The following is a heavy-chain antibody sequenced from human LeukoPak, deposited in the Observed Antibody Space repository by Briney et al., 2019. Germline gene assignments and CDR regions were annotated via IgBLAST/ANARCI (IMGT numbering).Heavy chain of an antibody. V-gene: IGHV3-23*01. CDR1: GLSFRNYA. Sequence: GGSLRLSCAASGLSFRNYAMSWVRQAPGKGLEWVSALSGSGGRTYYADSVKGRFTISRDNSKNTLFLQMNSLRAEDTAVCYCAKGPFCGDAVGYGLDVWGQGTTVAVCS. D-gene: IGHD3-16*01. CDR2: LSGSGGRT. CDR3: AKGPFCGDAVGYGLDV. J-gene: IGHJ6*02.